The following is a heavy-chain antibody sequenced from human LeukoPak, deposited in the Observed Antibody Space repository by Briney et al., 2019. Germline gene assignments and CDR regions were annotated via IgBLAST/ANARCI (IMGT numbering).Heavy chain of an antibody. CDR3: AREEDCSGGSCYFQDYGMDV. CDR1: GFTLRSYG. Sequence: PGGSLRLSCAASGFTLRSYGMHWVRQAPGKGLEWVSSISSSSSYIYYADSVKGRFTISRDNAKNSLYLQMNSLRAEDTAVYYCAREEDCSGGSCYFQDYGMDVWGQGTTVTVSS. D-gene: IGHD2-15*01. V-gene: IGHV3-21*01. CDR2: ISSSSSYI. J-gene: IGHJ6*02.